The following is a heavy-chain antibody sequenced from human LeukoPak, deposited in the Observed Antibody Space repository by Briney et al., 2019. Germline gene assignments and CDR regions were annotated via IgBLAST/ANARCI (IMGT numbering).Heavy chain of an antibody. CDR3: AKVATGTTGYFDY. CDR1: GFTFSTYA. Sequence: GGSLRLSCAASGFTFSTYAMSWVRQAPGKGLEWVSTISGSGDSTFYADSVKGRFTISRDISKNTLYMQVNSLRAEDTAVYYCAKVATGTTGYFDYWGQGTLVTVSS. V-gene: IGHV3-23*01. J-gene: IGHJ4*02. CDR2: ISGSGDST. D-gene: IGHD1-7*01.